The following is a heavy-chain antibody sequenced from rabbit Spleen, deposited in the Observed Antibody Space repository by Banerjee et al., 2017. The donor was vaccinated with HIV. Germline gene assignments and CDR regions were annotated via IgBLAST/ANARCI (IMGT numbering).Heavy chain of an antibody. Sequence: QSLEESGGDLVKPGASLTLTCTASGFSFSSSYWICWVRQAPGKGLEWIGCIYAGVSGSTYYASWAKGRSTISKTSSTTVSLQMTSLTAADTATYFCARDAAGREDFNLWGPGTLVTVS. CDR3: ARDAAGREDFNL. D-gene: IGHD4-2*01. J-gene: IGHJ4*01. CDR2: IYAGVSGST. CDR1: GFSFSSSYW. V-gene: IGHV1S40*01.